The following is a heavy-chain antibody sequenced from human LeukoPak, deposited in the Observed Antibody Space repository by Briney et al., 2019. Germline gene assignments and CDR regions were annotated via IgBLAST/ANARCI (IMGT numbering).Heavy chain of an antibody. D-gene: IGHD6-19*01. V-gene: IGHV3-74*01. CDR1: GFRFSNSW. J-gene: IGHJ5*02. CDR3: AKSIAVAGAMRDNWFDP. Sequence: PGGSLRLSCAASGFRFSNSWMYWVRQAPGKGLVWVSRVNGDGSSTTYADSVKGRFTISRDNVKNTLYLQMNNLRVEDTAVYYCAKSIAVAGAMRDNWFDPWGQGTLVTVSS. CDR2: VNGDGSST.